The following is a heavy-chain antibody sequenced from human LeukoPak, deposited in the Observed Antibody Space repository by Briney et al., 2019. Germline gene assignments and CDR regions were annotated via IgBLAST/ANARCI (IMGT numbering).Heavy chain of an antibody. CDR3: ARGHYCDQNLDY. J-gene: IGHJ4*02. V-gene: IGHV4-59*11. D-gene: IGHD2/OR15-2a*01. CDR1: GGSISSHY. Sequence: PSETLSLTCTVSGGSISSHYWSWIRQPPGKGLEWIGYIYYSGSTNYNPSLKSRVTISVDTSKNQFSLKLSSVTAADTAVYYCARGHYCDQNLDYWGQGTLVTVSS. CDR2: IYYSGST.